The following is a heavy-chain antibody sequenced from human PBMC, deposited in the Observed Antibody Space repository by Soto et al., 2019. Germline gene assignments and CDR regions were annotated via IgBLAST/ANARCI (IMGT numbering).Heavy chain of an antibody. J-gene: IGHJ6*03. CDR2: IYYSGST. Sequence: PSETLPLTCTFSGFSISSYYWSLIRQPPGKGLEWIGYIYYSGSTNYNPSLKSRVTISVDTSKNQFSLKLSSVTAADTAGYYCGRGIAAAGTGDYYYYMAVGGKGTTVTVSS. CDR3: GRGIAAAGTGDYYYYMAV. CDR1: GFSISSYY. D-gene: IGHD6-13*01. V-gene: IGHV4-59*01.